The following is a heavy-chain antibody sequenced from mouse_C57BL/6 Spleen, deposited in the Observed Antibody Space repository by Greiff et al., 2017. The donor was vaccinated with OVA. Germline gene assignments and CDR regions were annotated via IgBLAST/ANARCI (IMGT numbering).Heavy chain of an antibody. J-gene: IGHJ4*01. CDR3: ARSGLLRSLYAMDY. D-gene: IGHD2-3*01. V-gene: IGHV5-17*01. CDR2: ISSGSSTI. CDR1: GFTFSDYG. Sequence: EVKLVESGGGLVKPGGSLKLSCAASGFTFSDYGMHWVRQAPEKGLEWVAYISSGSSTIYYADTVKGRFTISRDNAKNTLFLQMTSLRSEDTAMYYCARSGLLRSLYAMDYWGQGTSVTVSS.